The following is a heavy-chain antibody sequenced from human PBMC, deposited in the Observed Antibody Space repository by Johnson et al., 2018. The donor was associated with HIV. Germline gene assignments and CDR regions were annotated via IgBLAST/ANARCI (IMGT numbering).Heavy chain of an antibody. CDR1: GLTFTNAW. CDR3: ARDPSYDMAHTDGFDI. CDR2: ISYDGTDK. J-gene: IGHJ3*02. D-gene: IGHD3-22*01. Sequence: QVQLVESGGGLVKPGGSLRLSCAASGLTFTNAWMNWVRQAPGKGMDWVAFISYDGTDKYYADSVKGRFNISRDNSKDTLYLQMNSLRAEDTAVYYCARDPSYDMAHTDGFDIWGQGTMVTVSS. V-gene: IGHV3-30*03.